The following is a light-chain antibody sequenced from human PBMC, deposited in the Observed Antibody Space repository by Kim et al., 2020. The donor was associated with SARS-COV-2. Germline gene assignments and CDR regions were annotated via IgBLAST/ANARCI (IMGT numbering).Light chain of an antibody. J-gene: IGLJ2*01. CDR1: SSDVGGYNY. CDR2: DVS. CDR3: SSYTSSITLVV. Sequence: STISCTGTSSDVGGYNYATWYQHHPGKAPTLIIYDVSNRPSGVSNRFSGSTSGNTASLTISGLQAEDEADYYCSSYTSSITLVVFGGGTQLTV. V-gene: IGLV2-14*03.